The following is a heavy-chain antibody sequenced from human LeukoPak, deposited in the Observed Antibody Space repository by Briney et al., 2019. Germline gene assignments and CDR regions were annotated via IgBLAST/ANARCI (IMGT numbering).Heavy chain of an antibody. CDR1: GGSISSGGYY. Sequence: SETLSLTCTVSGGSISSGGYYWSWIRQHPGKGLEWIGHIYYSGSTYYNPSLKSRVTISVDTSKNQFSPKLSSVTAADTAVYYCARDPGVVTAMPAYYYYGTDVWGQGTTVTVSS. J-gene: IGHJ6*02. CDR3: ARDPGVVTAMPAYYYYGTDV. V-gene: IGHV4-31*03. CDR2: IYYSGST. D-gene: IGHD2-21*02.